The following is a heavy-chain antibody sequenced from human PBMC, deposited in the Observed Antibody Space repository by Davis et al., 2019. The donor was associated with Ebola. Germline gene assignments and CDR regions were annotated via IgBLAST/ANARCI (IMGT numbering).Heavy chain of an antibody. V-gene: IGHV3-21*01. CDR1: GFTFSSYS. CDR3: ARDFGSAFDI. CDR2: ISSSSSYI. J-gene: IGHJ3*02. D-gene: IGHD1-14*01. Sequence: GESLKISCAASGFTFSSYSMNWVRQAPGKGLEWVSSISSSSSYIYYADSAKGRFTISRDNAKNSLYLQMNSLRAEDTAVYYCARDFGSAFDIWGQGTMVTVSS.